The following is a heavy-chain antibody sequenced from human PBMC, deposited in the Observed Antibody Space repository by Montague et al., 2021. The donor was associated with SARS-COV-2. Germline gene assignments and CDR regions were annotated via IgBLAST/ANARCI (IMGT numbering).Heavy chain of an antibody. CDR2: IDWDDDK. Sequence: VKPTQTLTLTCTLSGFSLTTSGMLVSWIRQPPGKALEWLALIDWDDDKYYSTSLKTRLAISKDTSKDQVVLTMTDMDPVDTATYYCARMVRDSSGYDAFDIWGQGTMVTVSS. CDR1: GFSLTTSGML. J-gene: IGHJ3*02. CDR3: ARMVRDSSGYDAFDI. V-gene: IGHV2-70*13. D-gene: IGHD3-22*01.